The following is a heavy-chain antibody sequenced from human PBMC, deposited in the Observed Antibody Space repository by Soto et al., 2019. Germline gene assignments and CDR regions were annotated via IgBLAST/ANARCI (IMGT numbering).Heavy chain of an antibody. D-gene: IGHD6-19*01. V-gene: IGHV4-59*01. CDR3: ARDLAGFNWFDP. CDR2: IYYSGST. Sequence: SETLSLTCTVSGGSISSYYWSWIRQPPGKGLEWIGYIYYSGSTNYNPSLKSRVTISVDTSKNQFSLKLSSVTAADTAVYYCARDLAGFNWFDPWGQGTLVTVSS. CDR1: GGSISSYY. J-gene: IGHJ5*02.